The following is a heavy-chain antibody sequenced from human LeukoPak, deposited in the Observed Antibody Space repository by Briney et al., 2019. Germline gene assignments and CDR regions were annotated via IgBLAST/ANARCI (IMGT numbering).Heavy chain of an antibody. J-gene: IGHJ3*01. CDR3: TRGRGGYPE. V-gene: IGHV4-34*01. D-gene: IGHD5-12*01. Sequence: SETLSLTCAIYSDSFSGYFWSWIRQPPGKGLEWLGEINYSGSTNYNPSLKSRVTISVDTSKKQFSLKLSSVTAADTAVYSCTRGRGGYPEWGEGTMVTLS. CDR1: SDSFSGYF. CDR2: INYSGST.